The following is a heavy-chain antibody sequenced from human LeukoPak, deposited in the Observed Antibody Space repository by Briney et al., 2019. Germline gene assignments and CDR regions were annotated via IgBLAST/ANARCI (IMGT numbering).Heavy chain of an antibody. V-gene: IGHV4-38-2*02. CDR2: IYHSGST. J-gene: IGHJ4*02. D-gene: IGHD2-21*02. Sequence: SETLSLTCTVSGYSNTSGYYWGWIRQPPGKGLEWIGSIYHSGSTYYNPSLKSRVTISVDTSKNQFSLKLSSVTAADTAVYYCSSVVVTAIEYWGQGILVTVSS. CDR3: SSVVVTAIEY. CDR1: GYSNTSGYY.